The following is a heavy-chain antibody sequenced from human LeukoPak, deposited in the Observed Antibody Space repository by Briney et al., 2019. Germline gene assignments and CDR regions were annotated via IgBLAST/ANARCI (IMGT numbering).Heavy chain of an antibody. V-gene: IGHV3-9*01. D-gene: IGHD6-19*01. CDR1: GFTFDDYA. J-gene: IGHJ3*02. CDR2: ISWNSGSI. Sequence: GRSLRLSCAASGFTFDDYAMHWVRQAPGKGLEWVSGISWNSGSIGYADSAKGRFTISRDNAKNSLYLQMNSLRAEGTALYYCAKGSSGWLFFAFDIWGQGTMVTVSS. CDR3: AKGSSGWLFFAFDI.